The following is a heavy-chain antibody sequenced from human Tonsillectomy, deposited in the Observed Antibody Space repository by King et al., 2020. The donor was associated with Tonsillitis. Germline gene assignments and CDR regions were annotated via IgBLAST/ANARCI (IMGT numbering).Heavy chain of an antibody. J-gene: IGHJ4*02. D-gene: IGHD4-23*01. CDR3: ARQRGELNGGDYFDY. V-gene: IGHV5-51*01. Sequence: VQLVESGAEVKKPGESLKISCKGSGYSFTSYWIGWVRQMPGKGLEWMGIIYPGDSDTRYSPSFQGRVTISADKSISTAYLQWSSLKASDTAMYYCARQRGELNGGDYFDYWGQGTLVSVSS. CDR1: GYSFTSYW. CDR2: IYPGDSDT.